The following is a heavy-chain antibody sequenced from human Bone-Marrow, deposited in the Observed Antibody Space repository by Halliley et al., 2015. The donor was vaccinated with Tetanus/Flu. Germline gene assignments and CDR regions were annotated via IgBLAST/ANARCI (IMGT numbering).Heavy chain of an antibody. J-gene: IGHJ6*02. V-gene: IGHV4-59*01. CDR2: VYYSGST. CDR3: ARDRREYSSSLYGMDV. Sequence: IGYVYYSGSTNYNPSLKSRVTISVDTSKNQFSLKLSSVTAADTAVYYCARDRREYSSSLYGMDVWGQGTTVTVSS. D-gene: IGHD6-19*01.